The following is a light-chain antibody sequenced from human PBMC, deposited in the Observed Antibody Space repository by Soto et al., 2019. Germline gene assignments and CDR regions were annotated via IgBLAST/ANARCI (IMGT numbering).Light chain of an antibody. CDR1: SSDFGGTNY. J-gene: IGLJ2*01. CDR2: EVT. V-gene: IGLV2-8*01. Sequence: QSALTQPPSASGCPGQSVTISCTGASSDFGGTNYVSWYQQHPGKAPRLMIFEVTKRPSGVPDRFSGSKSGNTASLTVSGLQAEDEADYYCTSYAGSYADVVFGGGTKVTVL. CDR3: TSYAGSYADVV.